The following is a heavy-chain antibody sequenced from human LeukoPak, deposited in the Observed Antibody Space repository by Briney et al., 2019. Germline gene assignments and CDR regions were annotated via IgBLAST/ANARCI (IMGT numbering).Heavy chain of an antibody. CDR1: GFTFSSYA. J-gene: IGHJ4*02. CDR2: ISGSGGST. CDR3: AKFDVFSGSYYSVRGGWPDY. Sequence: GGSLRLSCAASGFTFSSYAMSWVRQAPGKGLEWVSAISGSGGSTYYADSVKGRFPISRDNSKNTLYLQMNSLRAEDTAVYYCAKFDVFSGSYYSVRGGWPDYWGQGTLVTVSS. D-gene: IGHD3-10*01. V-gene: IGHV3-23*01.